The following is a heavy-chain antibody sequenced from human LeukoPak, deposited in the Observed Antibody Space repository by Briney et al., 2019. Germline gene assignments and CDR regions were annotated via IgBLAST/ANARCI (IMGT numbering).Heavy chain of an antibody. Sequence: SETLSLTCTVSGGSISSGGYSWSWIRQPPRKGLEWIGYIYHSGSTYYNPSLKSRVTISVDRSKNQFSLKLSSVTAADTAVYYCARMVGQLIEYYFDYWGRGTLVTVSS. J-gene: IGHJ4*02. V-gene: IGHV4-30-2*01. D-gene: IGHD1/OR15-1a*01. CDR1: GGSISSGGYS. CDR3: ARMVGQLIEYYFDY. CDR2: IYHSGST.